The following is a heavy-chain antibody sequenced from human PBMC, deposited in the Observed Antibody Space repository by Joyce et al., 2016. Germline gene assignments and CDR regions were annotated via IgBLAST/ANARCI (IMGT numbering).Heavy chain of an antibody. V-gene: IGHV4-34*02. Sequence: QVQLQQWGAGLFKPSETLSLTCAVYGGSFSGYYWSWIRQPPGKGLEWIGEINHSRRTNYNPAHKSRVTISLDKSKNQFSLKLRSVTAADTAVYYCARVLGFCSGGNCYPIWGQGTMVTVSS. CDR2: INHSRRT. D-gene: IGHD2-15*01. CDR3: ARVLGFCSGGNCYPI. J-gene: IGHJ3*02. CDR1: GGSFSGYY.